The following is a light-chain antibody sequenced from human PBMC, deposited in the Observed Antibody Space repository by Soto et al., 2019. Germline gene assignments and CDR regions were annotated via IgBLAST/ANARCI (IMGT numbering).Light chain of an antibody. CDR1: QSVTNSF. V-gene: IGKV3-20*01. CDR2: GAS. Sequence: IVLAQSPVTLSLSPGERATLSCRASQSVTNSFLAWYQQKPGQAPRLLIYGASRRATGIPDRFTGSGSGTDFTLTISRLEPEDFAVYYCQQYVSSPWAFGQGTNVDIK. CDR3: QQYVSSPWA. J-gene: IGKJ1*01.